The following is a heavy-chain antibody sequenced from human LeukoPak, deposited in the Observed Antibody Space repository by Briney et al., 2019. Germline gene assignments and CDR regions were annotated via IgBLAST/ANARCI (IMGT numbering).Heavy chain of an antibody. V-gene: IGHV4-4*07. CDR2: IYSSGST. D-gene: IGHD3-10*01. CDR1: GGSISSYY. Sequence: SETLSLTCTVSGGSISSYYWSWIRQPAGKGLEWIGRIYSSGSTNYNPSLKSRVTISVDTSRNQFSMKLSSVTAADTAVYYCARRDYYGSGSYSYWGQGTLVTVSS. CDR3: ARRDYYGSGSYSY. J-gene: IGHJ4*02.